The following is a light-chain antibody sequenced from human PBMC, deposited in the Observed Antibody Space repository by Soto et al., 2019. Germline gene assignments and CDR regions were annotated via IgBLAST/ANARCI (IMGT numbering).Light chain of an antibody. CDR2: CAS. CDR3: QQYGSSPPIT. J-gene: IGKJ5*01. Sequence: EIVLTQPPGTLSLSPGERATLSCRASQRVSSSYLTWYQQKPGQAPRLLIYCASSRATGIPDRFSGSGSGTDFTLTISRLEPEDFAVYYCQQYGSSPPITFGPGTRLEIK. CDR1: QRVSSSY. V-gene: IGKV3-20*01.